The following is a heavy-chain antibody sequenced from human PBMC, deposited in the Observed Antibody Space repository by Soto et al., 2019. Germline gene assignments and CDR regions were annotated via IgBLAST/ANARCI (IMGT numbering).Heavy chain of an antibody. Sequence: KPSETLSLTCTVSVGSIRSGGYYWSWILQHPGKGLEWIGYIYYSGSTYYNPSLKSRVTISVDTSKNQFSLKLSSVTAADTAVYYCARDSPYCSGGSCYSGGWFDPWGQGTLVTVSS. CDR1: VGSIRSGGYY. CDR3: ARDSPYCSGGSCYSGGWFDP. J-gene: IGHJ5*02. V-gene: IGHV4-31*03. CDR2: IYYSGST. D-gene: IGHD2-15*01.